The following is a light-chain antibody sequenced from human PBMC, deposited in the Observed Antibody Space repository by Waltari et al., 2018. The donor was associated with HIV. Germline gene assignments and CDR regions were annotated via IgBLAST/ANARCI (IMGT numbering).Light chain of an antibody. J-gene: IGLJ6*01. CDR1: SSDVGGYEY. Sequence: QSALTQPPSASGSLGQSVTISCTGTSSDVGGYEYVSWYQHHPDKAPKLIIYEVNKRPSGVPYRCSGSKSDNTASLTVAGLQDDDEAHYYCASYGDTNRVLFGGGTRVTVL. V-gene: IGLV2-8*01. CDR3: ASYGDTNRVL. CDR2: EVN.